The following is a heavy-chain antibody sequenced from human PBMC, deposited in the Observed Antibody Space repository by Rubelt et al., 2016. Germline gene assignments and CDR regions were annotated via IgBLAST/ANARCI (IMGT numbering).Heavy chain of an antibody. CDR1: GFSLSTSGMC. J-gene: IGHJ4*02. Sequence: QTLTLTCTFSGFSLSTSGMCVSWIRQPPGKALEWLARIDWDDDKYYSPSLKSRLTITKDTSKNQVVLTMTNMDPVDTATYYCAHRGSVSYYLLFDYWGQGTLVTVSS. V-gene: IGHV2-70*12. CDR3: AHRGSVSYYLLFDY. D-gene: IGHD3-10*01. CDR2: IDWDDDK.